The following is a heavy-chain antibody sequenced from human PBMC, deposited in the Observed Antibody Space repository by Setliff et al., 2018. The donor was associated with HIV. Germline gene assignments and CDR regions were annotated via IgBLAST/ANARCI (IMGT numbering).Heavy chain of an antibody. J-gene: IGHJ6*03. V-gene: IGHV1-18*01. Sequence: GASVKVSCKASGYTFTSYGISWVRQAPGQGLEWMGWISAYNGDTNYAQKLQGRVTMTTDTSTSTAYMELRSLRSDDTAVYYCARRGHEVYGYYYYYYYMDVWGKGTTVTVSS. D-gene: IGHD2-8*01. CDR3: ARRGHEVYGYYYYYYYMDV. CDR1: GYTFTSYG. CDR2: ISAYNGDT.